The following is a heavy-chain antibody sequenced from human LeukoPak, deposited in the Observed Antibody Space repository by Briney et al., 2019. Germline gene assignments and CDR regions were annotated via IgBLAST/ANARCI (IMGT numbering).Heavy chain of an antibody. J-gene: IGHJ4*01. Sequence: PGRSLRLSCAASGFTFSSYGMHWVRQAPGKGLEWVAVMWYDGSNKYYADSVKGRFTISRDNSKNTLYLQMNSLRAEDTAVYYCARHYGSGGSCYVDCGGEGTLVTVSA. V-gene: IGHV3-33*08. CDR3: ARHYGSGGSCYVDC. CDR2: MWYDGSNK. D-gene: IGHD2-15*01. CDR1: GFTFSSYG.